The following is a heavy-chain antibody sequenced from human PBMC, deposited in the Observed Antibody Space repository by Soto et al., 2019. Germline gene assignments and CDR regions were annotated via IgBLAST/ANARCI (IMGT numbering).Heavy chain of an antibody. CDR3: ARDGRYCSSTSCYYLY. CDR2: IIPIFGTA. Sequence: GASVKVSCKASGGTFSSYAISWVRQAPGQGLEWMGGIIPIFGTANYAQKFQGRVTITADESTSTAYMELSSLRSEDTAVYYCARDGRYCSSTSCYYLYWGQGTLVTVYS. J-gene: IGHJ4*02. V-gene: IGHV1-69*13. CDR1: GGTFSSYA. D-gene: IGHD2-2*01.